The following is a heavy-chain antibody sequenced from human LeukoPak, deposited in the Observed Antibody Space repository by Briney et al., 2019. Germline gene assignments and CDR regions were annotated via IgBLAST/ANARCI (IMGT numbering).Heavy chain of an antibody. CDR3: ARDRYQLLFPNWFDP. D-gene: IGHD2-2*01. CDR2: ISAYNGNT. Sequence: ASVKVSCKASGYTFTSYGISWVRQAPGQGLEWMGWISAYNGNTNYAQKLQGRVTMTTDTSTSTAYMELRSLRSDDTAVYYCARDRYQLLFPNWFDPWGQGTLVTVSS. J-gene: IGHJ5*02. CDR1: GYTFTSYG. V-gene: IGHV1-18*01.